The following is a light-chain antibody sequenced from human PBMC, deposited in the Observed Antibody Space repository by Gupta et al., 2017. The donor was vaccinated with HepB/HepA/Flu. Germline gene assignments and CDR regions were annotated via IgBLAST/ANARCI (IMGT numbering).Light chain of an antibody. V-gene: IGKV3-11*01. J-gene: IGKJ4*01. CDR2: EAS. CDR1: QSIGSY. CDR3: QQYTTWPRT. Sequence: EIELTQSPATLSSSPGERVTLTCRASQSIGSYLAWYQQKPGKAPRLLIYEASNRATGIPARFSGSGSGTDFTLTISSLQPDDFAAYYCQQYTTWPRTLGEGTKVEI.